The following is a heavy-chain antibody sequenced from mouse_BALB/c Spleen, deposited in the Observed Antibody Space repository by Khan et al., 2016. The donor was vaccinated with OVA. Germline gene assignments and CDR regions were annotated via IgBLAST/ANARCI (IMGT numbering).Heavy chain of an antibody. CDR1: GYSITSDYA. Sequence: EVQLQESGPGLVKPSQSLSLTCTVTGYSITSDYAWNWIRQFPGNKLEWMGYMSNSGNTNYNPSLKSRISITRDTSKKQFFLQLNSVTTEDTATYYGASELGRYLVMDYWGQGTSVTVSS. V-gene: IGHV3-2*02. D-gene: IGHD4-1*01. CDR2: MSNSGNT. J-gene: IGHJ4*01. CDR3: ASELGRYLVMDY.